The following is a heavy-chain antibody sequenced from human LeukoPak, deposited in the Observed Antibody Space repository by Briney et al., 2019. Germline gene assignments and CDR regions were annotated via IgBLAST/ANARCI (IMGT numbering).Heavy chain of an antibody. Sequence: GGSLRLSCAASGFTFSSYGMHWVRQAPGKGLEWVAVIWYDGSNKYYADSVKGRFTISRDNSKNTLYPQMNSLRAEDTAVYYCARDRGQWLVQNAFDIWGQGTMVTVSS. CDR2: IWYDGSNK. D-gene: IGHD6-19*01. V-gene: IGHV3-33*01. CDR3: ARDRGQWLVQNAFDI. J-gene: IGHJ3*02. CDR1: GFTFSSYG.